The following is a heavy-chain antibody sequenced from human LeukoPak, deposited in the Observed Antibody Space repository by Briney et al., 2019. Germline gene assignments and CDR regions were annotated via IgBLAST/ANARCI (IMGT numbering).Heavy chain of an antibody. V-gene: IGHV1/OR15-1*01. D-gene: IGHD6-13*01. CDR3: ARGAPLRYSFYYYGMDV. CDR1: GYIFTDYY. J-gene: IGHJ6*02. Sequence: ASVKVSCKASGYIFTDYYMHWVRQAPGQELGWMGRINPNSGGTNYAQKFQGRVTMTRDTSISTAYTELSSLRSEDTAVYYCARGAPLRYSFYYYGMDVWGQGTTVTVSS. CDR2: INPNSGGT.